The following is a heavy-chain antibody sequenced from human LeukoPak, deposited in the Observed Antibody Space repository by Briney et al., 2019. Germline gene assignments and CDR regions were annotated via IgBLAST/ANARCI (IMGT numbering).Heavy chain of an antibody. Sequence: PGGSLRLSCAASGFTFSSYSMSWVRQAPGKGLEWVSSISSSSRHIYYADSVKGQFTIFRDDAKNSLFLQMDSLRVEDTAMYYCVRDFSTVTTAYLHHWGQGTLLTVSS. CDR1: GFTFSSYS. V-gene: IGHV3-21*04. CDR2: ISSSSRHI. D-gene: IGHD4-17*01. J-gene: IGHJ1*01. CDR3: VRDFSTVTTAYLHH.